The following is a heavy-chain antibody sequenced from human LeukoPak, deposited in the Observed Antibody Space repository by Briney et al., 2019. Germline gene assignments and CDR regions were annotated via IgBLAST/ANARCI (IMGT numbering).Heavy chain of an antibody. CDR1: GFSISSNY. V-gene: IGHV3-53*01. J-gene: IGHJ4*02. Sequence: GGSLRLSCAASGFSISSNYMTWVRQAPGKGLEWVSVIYSGGATYLADSVKGRFTISRDNSKNTLYLQMNSLRVDDTATYYCAKGVGVRGIIPQTLDYWGQGTLVLVSS. CDR3: AKGVGVRGIIPQTLDY. D-gene: IGHD3-10*01. CDR2: IYSGGAT.